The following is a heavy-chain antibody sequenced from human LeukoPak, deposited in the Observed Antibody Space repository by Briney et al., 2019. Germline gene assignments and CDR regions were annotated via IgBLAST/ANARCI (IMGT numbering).Heavy chain of an antibody. CDR3: TKDRGSTRYYYYMDV. V-gene: IGHV3-30*02. D-gene: IGHD2-2*01. J-gene: IGHJ6*03. Sequence: GGSLRLSCATSGFFFTTYGMHWVRRAPGKGLEWLTSMSYDGTHTKYADSVKGRFTISRDTSKNTLYLQINSLRTDDTAVYYCTKDRGSTRYYYYMDVWGKGTTVTVSS. CDR2: MSYDGTHT. CDR1: GFFFTTYG.